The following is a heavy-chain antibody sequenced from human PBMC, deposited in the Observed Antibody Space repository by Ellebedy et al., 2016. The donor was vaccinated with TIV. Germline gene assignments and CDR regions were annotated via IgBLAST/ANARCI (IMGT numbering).Heavy chain of an antibody. CDR2: IKKDGSEK. Sequence: GESLKISXAASGLTLSSYWIGWVRQAPGKGLEWVANIKKDGSEKNYVDSVKGRFTISRDNAKNSLYLQMNSLRDEDTAVYYCAIDAYSRSLYWGQGTLVTVSS. V-gene: IGHV3-7*01. CDR1: GLTLSSYW. D-gene: IGHD6-6*01. J-gene: IGHJ4*02. CDR3: AIDAYSRSLY.